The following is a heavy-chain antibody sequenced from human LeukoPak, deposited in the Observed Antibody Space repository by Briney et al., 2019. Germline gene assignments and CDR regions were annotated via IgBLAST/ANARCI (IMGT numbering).Heavy chain of an antibody. D-gene: IGHD3-22*01. CDR1: GCTFSGWG. CDR2: IRYDGTNN. Sequence: GVSLRLWGAGSGCTFSGWGRHWVRQAPGKGLEWGAFIRYDGTNNNYAESVKGRFTISRDNSKNTLYLQMNSMRAEDTAVYYCASVRSGHYFPAGDYWGQGPLVTVSS. V-gene: IGHV3-30*02. CDR3: ASVRSGHYFPAGDY. J-gene: IGHJ4*02.